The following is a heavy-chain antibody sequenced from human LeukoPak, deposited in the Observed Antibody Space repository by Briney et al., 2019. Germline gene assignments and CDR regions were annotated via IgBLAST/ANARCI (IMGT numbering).Heavy chain of an antibody. Sequence: SETLSLTCTVSGGSISSYYWSWIRQPPGKGLEWIGFIYYSGNTNYNPSLKSRVSMSVDTSTNQFSLKLSSVTAADTAVYYCAKYSCGWYTDYWGQGTLVTVSS. J-gene: IGHJ4*02. CDR1: GGSISSYY. CDR2: IYYSGNT. CDR3: AKYSCGWYTDY. D-gene: IGHD6-19*01. V-gene: IGHV4-59*01.